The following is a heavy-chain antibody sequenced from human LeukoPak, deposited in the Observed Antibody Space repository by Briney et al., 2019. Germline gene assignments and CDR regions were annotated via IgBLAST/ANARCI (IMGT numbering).Heavy chain of an antibody. D-gene: IGHD2-2*02. J-gene: IGHJ6*03. CDR3: AYTTRGHLPYYYYYMDV. Sequence: GASVKVSCKASGGTFSSYAISWVRQAPGQGLEWMGGIIPIFGTANYAQKFQGRVTITTDESTSTAYMELSSLRSEDTAVYYCAYTTRGHLPYYYYYMDVWGKGTTVTVSS. CDR1: GGTFSSYA. CDR2: IIPIFGTA. V-gene: IGHV1-69*05.